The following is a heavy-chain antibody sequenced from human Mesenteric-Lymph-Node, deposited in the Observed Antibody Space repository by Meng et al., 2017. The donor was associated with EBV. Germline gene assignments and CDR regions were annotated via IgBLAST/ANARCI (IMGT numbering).Heavy chain of an antibody. CDR1: GYTLTSSS. CDR2: INADNGNT. D-gene: IGHD2-2*01. J-gene: IGHJ5*02. V-gene: IGHV1-3*01. CDR3: ASDLGYCSSTSCHGGWFDH. Sequence: VHLVQSGAEVKNPRASGKVSCKASGYTLTSSSVHWLRQAPGQRLEWMGWINADNGNTKYSQKFQGRVTIIRDTSASTAYMELSRLRSEDTAVYYCASDLGYCSSTSCHGGWFDHWGQGTLVTVSS.